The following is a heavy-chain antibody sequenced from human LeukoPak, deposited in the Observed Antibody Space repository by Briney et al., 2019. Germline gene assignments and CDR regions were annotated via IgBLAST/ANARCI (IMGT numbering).Heavy chain of an antibody. CDR1: GYTFTSYD. CDR3: ARGGTLRYFDWPHPSDAFDI. V-gene: IGHV1-8*01. Sequence: GASVKVSCKASGYTFTSYDINWVRQATGQGLEWMGWMNPNSGNTGYAQKFQGRVTMTRNTSISTAYMELSSLRSEDTAVYYCARGGTLRYFDWPHPSDAFDIWGQGIMVTVSS. CDR2: MNPNSGNT. J-gene: IGHJ3*02. D-gene: IGHD3-9*01.